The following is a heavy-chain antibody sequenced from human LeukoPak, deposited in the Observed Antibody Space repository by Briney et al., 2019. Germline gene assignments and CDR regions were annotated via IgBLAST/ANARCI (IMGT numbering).Heavy chain of an antibody. CDR1: GFTFDDYA. V-gene: IGHV3-9*01. J-gene: IGHJ4*02. CDR3: ARSIAAAGTPPCY. CDR2: ISWNSGHI. D-gene: IGHD6-13*01. Sequence: PGGSLRLSCAASGFTFDDYAMHWVRQTPGKGLEWVSGISWNSGHIGYADSVKGRFTISRDNSKNTLYLQMNSLRAEDTAVYYCARSIAAAGTPPCYWGQGTLVTVSS.